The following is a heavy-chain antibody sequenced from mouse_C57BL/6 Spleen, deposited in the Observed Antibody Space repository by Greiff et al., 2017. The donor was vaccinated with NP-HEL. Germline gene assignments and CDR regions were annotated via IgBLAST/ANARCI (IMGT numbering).Heavy chain of an antibody. Sequence: EVKLQESGGGLVKPGGSLKLSCAASGFTFSDYGMHWVRQAPEKGLEWVAYISSGSSTIYYADTVKGRFTISRDNAKNTLFLQMTSLRSEDTAMYYCASRVYYGSSYGYFDVWGTGTTVTVSS. CDR3: ASRVYYGSSYGYFDV. CDR2: ISSGSSTI. V-gene: IGHV5-17*01. CDR1: GFTFSDYG. D-gene: IGHD1-1*01. J-gene: IGHJ1*03.